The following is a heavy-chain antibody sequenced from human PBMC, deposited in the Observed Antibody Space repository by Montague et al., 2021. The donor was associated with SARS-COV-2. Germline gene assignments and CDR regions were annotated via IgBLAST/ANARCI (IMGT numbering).Heavy chain of an antibody. V-gene: IGHV4-31*03. D-gene: IGHD4-23*01. J-gene: IGHJ4*02. CDR3: ARDVVTHLGTFDY. CDR1: GGSISSGGYY. Sequence: TLSLTCTVSGGSISSGGYYWSWIRRHPGKGLEWIGYIYYSGSTYYNPSLKSRVTISVDTSKNQFPLKLSSVTAADTAVYYCARDVVTHLGTFDYWGRGTLVTVSS. CDR2: IYYSGST.